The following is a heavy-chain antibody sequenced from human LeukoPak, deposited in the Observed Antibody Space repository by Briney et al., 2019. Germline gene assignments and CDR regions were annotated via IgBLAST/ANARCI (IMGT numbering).Heavy chain of an antibody. V-gene: IGHV3-15*01. CDR2: IKSKTDGGTT. J-gene: IGHJ4*02. Sequence: GGSLRLSCAASGFTFSNAWMSRVRQAPGKGLEWAGRIKSKTDGGTTDYAAPVKGRFTISRDDSKNTLYLQMNSLKTEDTAVYYCTTEGEGYCSGGSCYSSFDYWGQGTLVTVSS. CDR1: GFTFSNAW. D-gene: IGHD2-15*01. CDR3: TTEGEGYCSGGSCYSSFDY.